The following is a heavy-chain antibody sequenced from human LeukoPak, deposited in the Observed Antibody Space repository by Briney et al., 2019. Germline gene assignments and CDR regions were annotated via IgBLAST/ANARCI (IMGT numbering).Heavy chain of an antibody. CDR1: GFTVSSNY. Sequence: GGSLRLSCAASGFTVSSNYMSWVRQAPGKGLEWVSGITGSGGATYYADSVKGRFTISRDNSKNTLYLQMDSLRAEDTAVYYCAKDSNFGVTGRFDYGGQGTLVTVSS. J-gene: IGHJ4*02. V-gene: IGHV3-23*01. D-gene: IGHD3-3*01. CDR2: ITGSGGAT. CDR3: AKDSNFGVTGRFDY.